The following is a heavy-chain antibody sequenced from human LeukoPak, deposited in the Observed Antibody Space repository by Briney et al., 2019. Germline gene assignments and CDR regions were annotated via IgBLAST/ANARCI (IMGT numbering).Heavy chain of an antibody. V-gene: IGHV3-53*01. CDR3: ARLTNGVEPFDY. D-gene: IGHD3-3*01. CDR2: IYSGGST. CDR1: GFTVSSNY. Sequence: PGGSLRHSCAASGFTVSSNYMSWVRQAPGKGLEWVSVIYSGGSTYYADSVKGRFTISRDNSKNTLYLQMNSLRAEDTAVYYCARLTNGVEPFDYWGQGTLVTVSS. J-gene: IGHJ4*02.